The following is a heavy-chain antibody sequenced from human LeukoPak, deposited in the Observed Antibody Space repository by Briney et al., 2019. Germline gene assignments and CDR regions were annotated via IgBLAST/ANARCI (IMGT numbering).Heavy chain of an antibody. CDR1: GYTLTELS. CDR3: ATDVVKGYSSSWYVLVY. CDR2: FDPEDGET. Sequence: ASVKVSCKVSGYTLTELSMHWVRQAPGKGLEWMGGFDPEDGETIYAQKFQGRVTMTEDTSTDTAYMKLSSLRSEDTAVYYCATDVVKGYSSSWYVLVYWGQGTLVTVSS. J-gene: IGHJ4*02. V-gene: IGHV1-24*01. D-gene: IGHD6-13*01.